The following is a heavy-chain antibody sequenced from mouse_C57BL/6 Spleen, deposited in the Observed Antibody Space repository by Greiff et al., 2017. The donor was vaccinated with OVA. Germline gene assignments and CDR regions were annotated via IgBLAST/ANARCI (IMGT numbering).Heavy chain of an antibody. D-gene: IGHD3-2*02. Sequence: VQLQQPGAELVRPGSSVKLSCKASGYTFTSYWMHWVKQRPIQGLEWIGNIDPSDSETHYNQKFKDKATLTVDKSSSTAYMQLSSLTSEDSAVEYWSYSSGYRDYFDYWGQGTTLTVSS. CDR3: SYSSGYRDYFDY. V-gene: IGHV1-52*01. J-gene: IGHJ2*01. CDR1: GYTFTSYW. CDR2: IDPSDSET.